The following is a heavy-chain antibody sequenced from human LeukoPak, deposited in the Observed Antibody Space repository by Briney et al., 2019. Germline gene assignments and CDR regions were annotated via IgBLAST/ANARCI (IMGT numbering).Heavy chain of an antibody. J-gene: IGHJ4*02. Sequence: GGSLRLSCAASGFTFSSYSMNWVRQAPGKGLEWVGFIRSKAYGGTTEYAASVKGRFTISRDDSKSIAYLQMNSLKTEDTAVYYCTRENYDFWSGYPADDCPQELDYWGQGTLVTVSS. CDR1: GFTFSSYS. CDR2: IRSKAYGGTT. V-gene: IGHV3-49*04. D-gene: IGHD3-3*01. CDR3: TRENYDFWSGYPADDCPQELDY.